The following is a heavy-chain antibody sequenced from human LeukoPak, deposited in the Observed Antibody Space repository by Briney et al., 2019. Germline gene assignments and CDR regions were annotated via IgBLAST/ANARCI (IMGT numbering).Heavy chain of an antibody. CDR1: GGXISGYY. D-gene: IGHD4-23*01. CDR3: ARSVVTLYWYFDL. CDR2: IYYSGST. V-gene: IGHV4-59*01. J-gene: IGHJ2*01. Sequence: SETLSLTCTVSGGXISGYYYNWIRQPPGKGLEWIGYIYYSGSTNYNPSLKSRVTISLDTSKNQSSLKLSSVTTADTAVYYCARSVVTLYWYFDLWGRGTLVTVSS.